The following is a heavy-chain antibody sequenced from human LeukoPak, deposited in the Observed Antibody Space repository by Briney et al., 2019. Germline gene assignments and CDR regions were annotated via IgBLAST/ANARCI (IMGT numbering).Heavy chain of an antibody. CDR1: GGTFNSYA. V-gene: IGHV1-69*01. CDR2: IIPIFRTA. D-gene: IGHD6-19*01. CDR3: ARAHHSSGWYYYYYYMDV. J-gene: IGHJ6*03. Sequence: SVRVSYKPSGGTFNSYAISWVRQAHGQGGEWMGGIIPIFRTANYAQKFQGRVTITPDESTSTAYMELSSLRSEDTAVYYCARAHHSSGWYYYYYYMDVWGKGTTVTVSS.